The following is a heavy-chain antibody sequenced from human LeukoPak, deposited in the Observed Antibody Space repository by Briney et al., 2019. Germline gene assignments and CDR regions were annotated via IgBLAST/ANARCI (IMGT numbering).Heavy chain of an antibody. CDR1: GGSISSGGYS. CDR3: AGARWQQLMGPLGILDY. D-gene: IGHD6-13*01. V-gene: IGHV4-30-2*01. J-gene: IGHJ4*02. CDR2: IYHSGST. Sequence: PSETLSLTCAVSGGSISSGGYSWSWIRQPPGKGLEWIGYIYHSGSTYYNPSLKSRVTISVDRSKNQFSLKLSSVTAADTAVYYCAGARWQQLMGPLGILDYWGQGTLVTVSS.